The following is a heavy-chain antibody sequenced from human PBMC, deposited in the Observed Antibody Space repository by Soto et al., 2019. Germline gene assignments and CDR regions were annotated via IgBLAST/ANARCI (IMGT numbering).Heavy chain of an antibody. D-gene: IGHD6-19*01. J-gene: IGHJ5*02. V-gene: IGHV4-4*07. CDR1: GGSISSYY. CDR2: IYTSGST. CDR3: ARSHGTVAGTNWFDP. Sequence: SETLSLTCTVSGGSISSYYWSWIRQPAGKGLEWIGRIYTSGSTNYNPSLKSRVTISVDTSKNQFSLKLSSVTAADTAVYYCARSHGTVAGTNWFDPWGQGTLVTVSS.